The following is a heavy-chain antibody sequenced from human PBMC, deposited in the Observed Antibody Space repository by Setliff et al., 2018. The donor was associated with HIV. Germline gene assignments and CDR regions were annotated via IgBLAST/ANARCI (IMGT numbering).Heavy chain of an antibody. J-gene: IGHJ3*01. Sequence: VSCKATESMILAYKMNWVRQAPGQGLEWIGRISPNNGAAEYAPKFQGRVIMTLDTSISTAYLEIPRLTSDDAAVYYCARPRVFDSFDVWGQGTMVTVSS. CDR3: ARPRVFDSFDV. V-gene: IGHV1-2*06. CDR2: ISPNNGAA. CDR1: ESMILAYK.